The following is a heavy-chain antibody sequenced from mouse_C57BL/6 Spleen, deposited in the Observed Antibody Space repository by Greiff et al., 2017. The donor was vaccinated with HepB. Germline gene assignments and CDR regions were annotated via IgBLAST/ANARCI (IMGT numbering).Heavy chain of an antibody. CDR1: GFNIKDDY. J-gene: IGHJ4*01. CDR3: TGNYGSSPGAMDY. D-gene: IGHD1-1*01. CDR2: IDPENGDT. Sequence: EVQLQQSGAELVRPGASVKLSCTASGFNIKDDYMHWVKQRPEQGLEWIGWIDPENGDTEYASKFQGKATITADTSSNTAYLQLSSLTSEDTAVYYFTGNYGSSPGAMDYWGQGTSVTVSS. V-gene: IGHV14-4*01.